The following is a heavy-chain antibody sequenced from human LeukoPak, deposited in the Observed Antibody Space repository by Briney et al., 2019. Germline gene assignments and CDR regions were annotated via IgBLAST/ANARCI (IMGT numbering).Heavy chain of an antibody. CDR1: GGSFSGYY. Sequence: SETLSLTCAVYGGSFSGYYWSWIRQPPGKGLEWIGEINHSGSTNYNPSLKSRVTISVDTSKNQFSLKLTSVTAADTAVYYRARGIATRSRYYYGMDVWGQGTTVTASS. D-gene: IGHD6-6*01. CDR2: INHSGST. J-gene: IGHJ6*02. CDR3: ARGIATRSRYYYGMDV. V-gene: IGHV4-34*01.